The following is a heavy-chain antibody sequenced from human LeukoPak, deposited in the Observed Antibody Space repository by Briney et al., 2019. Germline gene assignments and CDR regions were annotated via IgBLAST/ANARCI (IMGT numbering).Heavy chain of an antibody. J-gene: IGHJ4*02. Sequence: GGSLRLSCAASGFIFSSYEMNWVRQAPGKGLEWVSYISSSGSTTYYADSVKGRFTISRDSAKNSLYLQMNSLRAEDTAVYYCARGSSGWSLEYWGQGTLVTVSS. V-gene: IGHV3-48*03. CDR2: ISSSGSTT. CDR3: ARGSSGWSLEY. D-gene: IGHD6-19*01. CDR1: GFIFSSYE.